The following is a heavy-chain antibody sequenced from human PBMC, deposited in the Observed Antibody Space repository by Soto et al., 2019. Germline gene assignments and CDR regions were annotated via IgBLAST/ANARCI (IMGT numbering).Heavy chain of an antibody. CDR1: VGSISRSNW. CDR3: ARGATEKRYCSGGSCYRGLFDY. D-gene: IGHD2-15*01. CDR2: IYHSGGT. V-gene: IGHV4-4*02. Sequence: KHSETLSLTCAVSVGSISRSNWWSLVRQPPGKGLEWIGEIYHSGGTNYNPSLKSRVTISVDKSKNQFSLKLSSVTAADTAVYYCARGATEKRYCSGGSCYRGLFDYCGQGTLVTVSS. J-gene: IGHJ4*02.